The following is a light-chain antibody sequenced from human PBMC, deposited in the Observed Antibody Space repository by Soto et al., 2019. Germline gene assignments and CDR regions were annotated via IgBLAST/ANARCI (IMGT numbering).Light chain of an antibody. CDR2: DAS. J-gene: IGKJ4*01. CDR1: QSVRSY. V-gene: IGKV3D-15*01. CDR3: QQSDNWPLLS. Sequence: EVVMTQSPATLSVSPGERATLACGSSQSVRSYLAWYQQKPGQAPRLLIYDASNRATGIPARFSGSGSGTEFTLTISNLQSEDSAIYYCQQSDNWPLLSFGGGTKVDIK.